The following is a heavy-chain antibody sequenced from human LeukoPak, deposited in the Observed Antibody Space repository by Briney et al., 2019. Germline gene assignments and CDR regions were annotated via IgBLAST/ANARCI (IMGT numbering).Heavy chain of an antibody. CDR2: IYYSGST. CDR3: AKVFCGGDCHVDF. Sequence: KASQTLSLTCTVSGGSISSGDYYWSWIRQPPGKGLEWIGCIYYSGSTYYNPSLKSRVTISVDTSKNQFSLKLNSVTAADTAVYYCAKVFCGGDCHVDFWGRGTLVTVSS. D-gene: IGHD2-21*02. V-gene: IGHV4-30-4*01. J-gene: IGHJ4*02. CDR1: GGSISSGDYY.